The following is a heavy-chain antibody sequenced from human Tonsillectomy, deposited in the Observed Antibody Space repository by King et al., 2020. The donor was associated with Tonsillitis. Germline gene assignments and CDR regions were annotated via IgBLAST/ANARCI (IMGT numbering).Heavy chain of an antibody. D-gene: IGHD3-16*01. J-gene: IGHJ6*02. CDR3: ASGGSRHREGTTYYCSGIDV. V-gene: IGHV6-1*01. CDR1: GDSVSSNSAA. CDR2: TYYRSKWYN. Sequence: VQLQQSGPGLVKPSQTLSLTCAISGDSVSSNSAAWNWIRQSPSRGLEWLGRTYYRSKWYNDYAVSVKSRITINPDTSKNQFSLQLNSVTPEDTAVYYFASGGSRHREGTTYYCSGIDVSGQGTTVSVSS.